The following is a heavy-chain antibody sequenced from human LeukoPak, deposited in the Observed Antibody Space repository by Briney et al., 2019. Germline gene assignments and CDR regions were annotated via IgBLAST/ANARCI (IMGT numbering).Heavy chain of an antibody. CDR3: ARSGADIDY. D-gene: IGHD3-10*01. CDR2: TYYRSKWYH. J-gene: IGHJ4*02. V-gene: IGHV6-1*01. Sequence: SQTLSLTCAISGDSFSSTSAAWNWIRQSPSRGLEWLGRTYYRSKWYHEYAVSVKSRLTINPDTSKNQFSLQLNSATPEDTAVYYCARSGADIDYWGQGTLVTVSS. CDR1: GDSFSSTSAA.